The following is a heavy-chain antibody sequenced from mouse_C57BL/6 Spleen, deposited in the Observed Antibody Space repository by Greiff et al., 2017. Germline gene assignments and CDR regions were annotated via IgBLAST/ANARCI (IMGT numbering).Heavy chain of an antibody. CDR1: GYTFTSYW. J-gene: IGHJ2*01. V-gene: IGHV1-50*01. Sequence: QVQLQQPGAELVKPGASVKLSCKASGYTFTSYWMQWVKQRPGQGLEWIGEIVPSDGYTNYNQKFKGKATLTVDTSSSTASMQLSSLTSEDSAVYYCARSENYDYFDYWGQGTPLTVSA. CDR2: IVPSDGYT. D-gene: IGHD2-4*01. CDR3: ARSENYDYFDY.